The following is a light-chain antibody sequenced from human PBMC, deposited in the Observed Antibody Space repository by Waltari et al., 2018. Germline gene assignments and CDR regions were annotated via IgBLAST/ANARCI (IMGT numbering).Light chain of an antibody. CDR3: QAWDSTTVV. CDR2: QDN. Sequence: SYDLAQAPSVSVSPGQTAIITCSRDTVGTKYLSWYQQRPGQSPTLLIFQDNIRPSGIPERFSASNSQSPATLTITGAQPMDEAEYFCQAWDSTTVVFGGGTKLTVL. V-gene: IGLV3-1*01. CDR1: TVGTKY. J-gene: IGLJ2*01.